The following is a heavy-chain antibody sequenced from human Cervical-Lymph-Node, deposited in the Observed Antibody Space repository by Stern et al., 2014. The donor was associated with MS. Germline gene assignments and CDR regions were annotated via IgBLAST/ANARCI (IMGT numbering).Heavy chain of an antibody. D-gene: IGHD1-26*01. V-gene: IGHV4-31*03. J-gene: IGHJ4*02. CDR3: ARGGWGGTYFFDY. CDR1: GGSISSGYHY. CDR2: SHYSGNT. Sequence: VQLVESGPGLVKPSQTLSLTCSVSGGSISSGYHYWSWIRQHPGKGLEWIGYSHYSGNTYHNPSHKSRLTISVDTSKNQFSLKLSSVTAADTAVYYCARGGWGGTYFFDYWGQGTLVTVSS.